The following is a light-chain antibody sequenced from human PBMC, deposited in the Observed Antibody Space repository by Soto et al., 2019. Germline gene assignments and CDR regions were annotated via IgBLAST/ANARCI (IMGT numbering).Light chain of an antibody. Sequence: EIVMTQSPAPLSVSPGERATLSCRASQSVSSNLAWYQQKPGQAPRLLIYGASTRATGIPARFSGSGSGTEFTLTISSLQSEDFAGYYCQQYNNWPGGTFGPGTKVDIK. CDR1: QSVSSN. CDR2: GAS. CDR3: QQYNNWPGGT. J-gene: IGKJ3*01. V-gene: IGKV3-15*01.